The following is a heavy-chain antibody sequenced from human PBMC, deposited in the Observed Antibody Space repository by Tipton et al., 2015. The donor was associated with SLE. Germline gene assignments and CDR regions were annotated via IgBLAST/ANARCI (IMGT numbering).Heavy chain of an antibody. D-gene: IGHD5-12*01. CDR3: SRSGGYNGYDKDFYYVMDA. CDR2: IRSKDYGGTS. V-gene: IGHV3-49*04. J-gene: IGHJ6*02. CDR1: GFTFGDEA. Sequence: SLRPSCTASGFTFGDEAMSWVRQAPGKGLGWVGCIRSKDYGGTSQYAASVKGRFTMSSDDFKSIASLQMSSLETEDTAMYYCSRSGGYNGYDKDFYYVMDAWGQGTTVTVSS.